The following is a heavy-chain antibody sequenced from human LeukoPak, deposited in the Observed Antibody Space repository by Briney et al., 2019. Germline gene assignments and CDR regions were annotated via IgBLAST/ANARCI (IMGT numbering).Heavy chain of an antibody. V-gene: IGHV3-23*01. CDR3: AKDRSWVTEPASFDN. J-gene: IGHJ4*02. CDR2: ISGSASST. Sequence: GGSLRLSCAASGFTFSNYAMSWVRQAPGKGLEWVSAISGSASSTYHADSVKGRFTISRDYSKNTLFLQMSSLRAEDTAIYYCAKDRSWVTEPASFDNWGQGTLVTVSS. D-gene: IGHD2-21*02. CDR1: GFTFSNYA.